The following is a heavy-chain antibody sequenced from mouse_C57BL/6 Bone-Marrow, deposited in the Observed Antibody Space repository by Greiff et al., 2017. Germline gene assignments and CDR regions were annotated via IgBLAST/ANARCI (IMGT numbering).Heavy chain of an antibody. V-gene: IGHV3-6*01. Sequence: EVQLVESGPGLVIPSQSLSLTCSVTGYSITSGYYWNWIRQFPGNKLEWMGYISYDGSNNYNPSLKNRISITRDTSKNQFFLKLNSVTTEDTATYYCARVGTTDYWGQGTTLTVSS. CDR3: ARVGTTDY. CDR1: GYSITSGYY. J-gene: IGHJ2*01. D-gene: IGHD2-3*01. CDR2: ISYDGSN.